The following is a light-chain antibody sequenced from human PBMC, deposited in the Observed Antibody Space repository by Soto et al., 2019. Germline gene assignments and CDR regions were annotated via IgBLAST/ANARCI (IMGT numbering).Light chain of an antibody. CDR3: SSHTSTNTRV. J-gene: IGLJ1*01. Sequence: QSVLTQPASVSGSPGQSITISCTGTSSDVGGYNYVSWYQQQPGKVPKLMIYEVSNRPSGVSYRFSGSKSGNTASLTISGLQAEDEADYYCSSHTSTNTRVFGTGTKVTVL. CDR1: SSDVGGYNY. V-gene: IGLV2-14*01. CDR2: EVS.